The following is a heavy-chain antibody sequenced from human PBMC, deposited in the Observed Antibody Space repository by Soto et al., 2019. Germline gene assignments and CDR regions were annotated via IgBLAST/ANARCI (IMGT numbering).Heavy chain of an antibody. V-gene: IGHV3-72*01. CDR3: ARDSGKGAYFDY. J-gene: IGHJ4*01. CDR2: IRNKANSYTT. Sequence: EVQVVEPGGGLVQPGGSQRLSCAASGFTFSDHYMDWVRQAPGKGLEWVGRIRNKANSYTTDYAASVKGRFTISRDDSKDSLYLQMNSLKTEDTAIYYCARDSGKGAYFDYWGHGTLATVSS. D-gene: IGHD1-26*01. CDR1: GFTFSDHY.